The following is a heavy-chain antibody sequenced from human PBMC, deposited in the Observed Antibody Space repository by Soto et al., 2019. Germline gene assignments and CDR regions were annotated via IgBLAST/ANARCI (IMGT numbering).Heavy chain of an antibody. V-gene: IGHV3-23*01. CDR1: GFTFSSHA. CDR2: IGGSASAT. Sequence: GGSLRLSCAASGFTFSSHAMNWVRQAPGKGLEWVSAIGGSASATYYADSVRGRFTISRDSSKNTLYLQMNSLRAEDTAVYYCAKRYCSNGVCYPLDSWGQGTLVTVSS. D-gene: IGHD2-8*01. CDR3: AKRYCSNGVCYPLDS. J-gene: IGHJ4*02.